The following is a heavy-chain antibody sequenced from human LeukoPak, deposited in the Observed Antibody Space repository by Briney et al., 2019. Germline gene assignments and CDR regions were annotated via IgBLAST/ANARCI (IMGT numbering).Heavy chain of an antibody. V-gene: IGHV3-30-3*01. D-gene: IGHD4-23*01. Sequence: GGSLRLSCAASGFTFSSYAMHWVRQAPGKGLEWVAVISYDGSNKYYEDSVKGRFTISRDNSKNTLYLQMNSLRAEDAAVYYCARGLGGNSGRGYYFDYWGQGTLVTVSS. CDR1: GFTFSSYA. CDR2: ISYDGSNK. CDR3: ARGLGGNSGRGYYFDY. J-gene: IGHJ4*02.